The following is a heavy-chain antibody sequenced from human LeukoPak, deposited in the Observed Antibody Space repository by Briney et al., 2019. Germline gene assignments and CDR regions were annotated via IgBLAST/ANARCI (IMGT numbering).Heavy chain of an antibody. V-gene: IGHV3-23*01. CDR1: GFTFSSYA. D-gene: IGHD6-19*01. J-gene: IGHJ4*02. CDR2: ISGSGGST. Sequence: GGSLRLSCAASGFTFSSYAMSWVRQAPGKGLEGVSAISGSGGSTYYADSVKGRFTISRDNSKNTLYLQMNSLRAEDTAVYYCAKATSSGWYYARLDYWGQGTLVTVSS. CDR3: AKATSSGWYYARLDY.